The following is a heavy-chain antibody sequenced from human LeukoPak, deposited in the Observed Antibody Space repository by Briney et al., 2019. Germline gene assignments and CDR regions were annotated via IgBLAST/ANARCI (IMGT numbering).Heavy chain of an antibody. D-gene: IGHD1-26*01. J-gene: IGHJ6*03. CDR2: INHSGST. CDR1: GYSISSGSY. Sequence: PSETLSLTCTVSGYSISSGSYWGWIRQPPGKGLEWIGEINHSGSTNYNPSLKSRVTISVDTSKNQFSLKLSSVTAADTAVYYCARREISGSYSSYYYYYMDVWGKGTTVTISS. V-gene: IGHV4-38-2*02. CDR3: ARREISGSYSSYYYYYMDV.